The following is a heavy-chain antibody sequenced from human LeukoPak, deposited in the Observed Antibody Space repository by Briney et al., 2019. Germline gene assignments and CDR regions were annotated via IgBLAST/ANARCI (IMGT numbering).Heavy chain of an antibody. CDR2: IYISGSGTT. J-gene: IGHJ4*02. V-gene: IGHV4-4*07. CDR1: GGSLSSYY. D-gene: IGHD1-14*01. CDR3: ARAPEYGPYYFDY. Sequence: SQTLSLTCTVSGGSLSSYYWSWVRQPAGEGLEWIGRIYISGSGTTNYNPSLKSPVTMSVDTTKSQFSLKPSSVTAADTAVYYCARAPEYGPYYFDYWGQGTLVTVSS.